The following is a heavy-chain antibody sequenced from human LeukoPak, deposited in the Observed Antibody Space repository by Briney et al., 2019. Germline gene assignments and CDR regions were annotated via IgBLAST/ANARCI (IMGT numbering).Heavy chain of an antibody. J-gene: IGHJ4*02. CDR3: ARAGSGWYGEGYFDY. D-gene: IGHD6-19*01. Sequence: ASVKVSCKVSGYTLTELSMHWVRQAPGKGLEWMGGFDPEDGETIYAQKLQGRVTMTTDTSTSTAHMELRSLRSDDTAVYYCARAGSGWYGEGYFDYWGQGTLVTVSS. CDR1: GYTLTELS. V-gene: IGHV1-24*01. CDR2: FDPEDGET.